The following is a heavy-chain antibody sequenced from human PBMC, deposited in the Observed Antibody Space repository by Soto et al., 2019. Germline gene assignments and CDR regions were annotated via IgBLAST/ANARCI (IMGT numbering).Heavy chain of an antibody. CDR2: INAGNGNT. V-gene: IGHV1-3*01. Sequence: ASVKVSCKASGYAFTWFNIHWVRQAPGQRLEWMGWINAGNGNTKYSQKFQGRVTFTRDTSANTAYMELSSLRSEDTAVYYCARWVGKQWLVRRPHWFDPWGQGTLVTVSS. D-gene: IGHD6-19*01. CDR3: ARWVGKQWLVRRPHWFDP. CDR1: GYAFTWFN. J-gene: IGHJ5*02.